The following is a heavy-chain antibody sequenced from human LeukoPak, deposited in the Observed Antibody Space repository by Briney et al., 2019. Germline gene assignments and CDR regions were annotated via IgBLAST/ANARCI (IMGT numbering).Heavy chain of an antibody. J-gene: IGHJ4*02. Sequence: GGSLRLSCAASGFTFPSYAMHWVRQAPGKALEWVAVISIDDSNIYYADSVKGRLTISRDNSKSTLYLQINSLRGDDTAVYYCTREFKGFGDLAPNFDLWGQGTLVTVSS. D-gene: IGHD3-10*01. V-gene: IGHV3-30*01. CDR3: TREFKGFGDLAPNFDL. CDR2: ISIDDSNI. CDR1: GFTFPSYA.